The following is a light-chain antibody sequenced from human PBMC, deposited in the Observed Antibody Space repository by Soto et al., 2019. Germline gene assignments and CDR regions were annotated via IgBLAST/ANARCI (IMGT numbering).Light chain of an antibody. CDR2: EDT. CDR1: SRDVGTYNL. V-gene: IGLV2-23*01. Sequence: QSALTQPASVSGSLGQSITISCTGSSRDVGTYNLVSWYQQHPGKAPKLIIYEDTKRPSGVSNRFSGSRSGNTASLTISGLQGEDEADYHCCSYAGSRTWMIFGGGTKLTVL. CDR3: CSYAGSRTWMI. J-gene: IGLJ2*01.